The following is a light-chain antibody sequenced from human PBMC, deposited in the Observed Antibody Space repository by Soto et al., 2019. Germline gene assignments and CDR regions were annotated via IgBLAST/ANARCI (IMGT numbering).Light chain of an antibody. CDR2: DVS. Sequence: QSVLTQPASVSGSPGQSITISCTGTSSDVGGHNSVAWYQHNPGKAPKLMIYDVSNRPSGVSSRFSGSKSGNTASLSISGLQAEDEADYYCASYTRTTTLVFGGGTKVTVL. CDR3: ASYTRTTTLV. CDR1: SSDVGGHNS. J-gene: IGLJ2*01. V-gene: IGLV2-14*01.